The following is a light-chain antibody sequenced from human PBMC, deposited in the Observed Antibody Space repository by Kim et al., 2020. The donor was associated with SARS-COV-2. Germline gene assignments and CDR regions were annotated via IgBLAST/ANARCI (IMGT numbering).Light chain of an antibody. CDR2: GKN. CDR3: NSRDSSGNLVV. V-gene: IGLV3-19*01. CDR1: SLRSYY. Sequence: SSELTQDPAVSVALGQTVRITCQGDSLRSYYASWYQQKPGQAPVLVIYGKNNRPSGIPDRFSGSSSGNTASLTITGAQAEDEADYYCNSRDSSGNLVVFGGGTKLNVL. J-gene: IGLJ2*01.